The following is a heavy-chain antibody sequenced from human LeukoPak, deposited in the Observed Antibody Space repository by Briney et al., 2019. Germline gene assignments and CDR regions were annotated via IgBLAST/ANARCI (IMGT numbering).Heavy chain of an antibody. CDR1: GGTFNSYA. Sequence: SVKVSCKASGGTFNSYAISWVRQAPGQGLEWMGRIIPIFGTANYAQKSQGRVTSTTDDSTGTGCLELRSLSPEDTAVCYCARAIAAAGYFDYWGQGPLVTVYS. CDR3: ARAIAAAGYFDY. V-gene: IGHV1-69*05. J-gene: IGHJ4*02. D-gene: IGHD6-13*01. CDR2: IIPIFGTA.